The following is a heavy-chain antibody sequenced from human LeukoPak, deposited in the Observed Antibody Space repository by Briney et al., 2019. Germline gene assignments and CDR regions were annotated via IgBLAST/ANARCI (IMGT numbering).Heavy chain of an antibody. CDR2: IYTGGNT. CDR1: GFTVDSNY. V-gene: IGHV3-53*01. J-gene: IGHJ4*02. CDR3: ARGDDSGYYDYFDY. Sequence: GGSLRLSCAASGFTVDSNYLSWVRQAPGKGLEWVSTIYTGGNTYYTASVKGRFTISRDFSKNTVFLHVNSLRAEDTAMYYCARGDDSGYYDYFDYWGQGALVTVSS. D-gene: IGHD3-22*01.